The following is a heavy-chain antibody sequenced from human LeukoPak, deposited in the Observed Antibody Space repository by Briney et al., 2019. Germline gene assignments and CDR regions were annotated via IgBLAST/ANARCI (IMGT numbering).Heavy chain of an antibody. CDR3: ASYSSSWEFTDY. D-gene: IGHD6-13*01. CDR1: GDSISSTTYY. Sequence: PSETLSLTCTVSGDSISSTTYYWGWIRQPPGKGLEWIGSIYYSGSTYYNPSLKSRVTISVDTSKNQFSLKLSSVTAADTAVYYCASYSSSWEFTDYWGQGTLVTVSS. J-gene: IGHJ4*02. V-gene: IGHV4-39*01. CDR2: IYYSGST.